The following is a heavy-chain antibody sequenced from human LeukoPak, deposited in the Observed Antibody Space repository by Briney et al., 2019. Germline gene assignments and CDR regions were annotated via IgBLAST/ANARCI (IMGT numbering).Heavy chain of an antibody. CDR3: ARDLLPIGYIGSPVGATTGDNFDY. J-gene: IGHJ4*02. CDR2: INPSGGST. Sequence: ASEKVSCKASGYTFTSYYMHWVRQAPGQGLEWMGIINPSGGSTSYAQKFQGRVTMTRDTSTSTVYMELSSLRSEDTAVYYCARDLLPIGYIGSPVGATTGDNFDYWGQGTLVTVSS. V-gene: IGHV1-46*01. CDR1: GYTFTSYY. D-gene: IGHD1-26*01.